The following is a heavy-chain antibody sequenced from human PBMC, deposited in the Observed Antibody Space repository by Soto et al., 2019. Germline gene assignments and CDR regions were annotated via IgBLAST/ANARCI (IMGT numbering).Heavy chain of an antibody. Sequence: GGALRLSCAASGFTFRNAWISWVRQAPGKGLEWVGRIKSKSDGGTTDYAAPVKGRFTISRDDSKNTVFLQMNSLKTEDTAVYYCTTDDPINRNWGQGTLVTVSS. CDR1: GFTFRNAW. V-gene: IGHV3-15*01. CDR2: IKSKSDGGTT. J-gene: IGHJ4*02. CDR3: TTDDPINRN.